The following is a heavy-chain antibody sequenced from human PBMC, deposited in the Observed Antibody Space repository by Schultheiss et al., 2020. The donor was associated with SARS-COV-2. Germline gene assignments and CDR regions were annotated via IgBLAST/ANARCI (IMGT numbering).Heavy chain of an antibody. Sequence: GGSLRLSCAASGFTFSSYAMSWVRQAPGKGLEWVLAISGSGGSTYYADSVKGRFTISRDNARNSLYLQMNTLRVEDTAVYYCARDPHGIDVWGQGTTVTVSS. V-gene: IGHV3-23*01. CDR3: ARDPHGIDV. CDR1: GFTFSSYA. CDR2: ISGSGGST. J-gene: IGHJ6*02.